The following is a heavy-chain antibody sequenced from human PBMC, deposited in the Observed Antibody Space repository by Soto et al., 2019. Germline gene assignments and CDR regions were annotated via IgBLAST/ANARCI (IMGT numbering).Heavy chain of an antibody. CDR2: ISGSGGST. V-gene: IGHV3-23*01. D-gene: IGHD5-18*01. J-gene: IGHJ4*02. CDR3: AKGSGYSYGAFDY. CDR1: GCTLSSYG. Sequence: EVQLLESGGGLVQPGGSLRLSCAASGCTLSSYGMSWVHQAPGKGLEWVSAISGSGGSTYYADSVKGRFTISRDNSKNTLYLQMNSLRAEDTAVYYCAKGSGYSYGAFDYWGQGTLVTVSS.